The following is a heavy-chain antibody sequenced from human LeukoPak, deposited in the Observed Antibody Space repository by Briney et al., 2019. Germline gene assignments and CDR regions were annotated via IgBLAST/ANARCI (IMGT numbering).Heavy chain of an antibody. J-gene: IGHJ4*02. V-gene: IGHV1-69*05. CDR3: AIPGREDY. Sequence: GXGLEWMGGIIPIFGTANYAQKFQGRVTITTDESTSTAYMELSSLRSEDTAVYYCAIPGREDYWGQGTLVTVSS. D-gene: IGHD1-26*01. CDR2: IIPIFGTA.